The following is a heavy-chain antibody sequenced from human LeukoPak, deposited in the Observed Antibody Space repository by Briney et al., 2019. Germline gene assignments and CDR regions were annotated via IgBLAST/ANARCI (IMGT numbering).Heavy chain of an antibody. CDR3: ARGEYSSSWYVFGTDY. J-gene: IGHJ4*02. CDR1: GFTFNNYG. Sequence: GGSLRLPCEGSGFTFNNYGMSWVRQAPGKGLEWVSSISSSSSYIYYADSVKGRFTISRDNAKNSLYLQMNSLRAEDTAVYYCARGEYSSSWYVFGTDYWGQGTLVTVSS. CDR2: ISSSSSYI. D-gene: IGHD6-13*01. V-gene: IGHV3-21*01.